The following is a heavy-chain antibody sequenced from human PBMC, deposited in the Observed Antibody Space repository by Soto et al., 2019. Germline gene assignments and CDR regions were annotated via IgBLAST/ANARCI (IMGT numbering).Heavy chain of an antibody. D-gene: IGHD6-6*01. CDR1: GGTFTTYF. J-gene: IGHJ4*02. Sequence: SVKVSCKASGGTFTTYFISWVRQAPGQGLEWMGGITPIFAVTNYAQKFQDRLTVTADESTSTAYMELSSLTSEDTAVYYCAIEYSSSPPYYPIGYWGQGTLVTVSS. CDR2: ITPIFAVT. V-gene: IGHV1-69*13. CDR3: AIEYSSSPPYYPIGY.